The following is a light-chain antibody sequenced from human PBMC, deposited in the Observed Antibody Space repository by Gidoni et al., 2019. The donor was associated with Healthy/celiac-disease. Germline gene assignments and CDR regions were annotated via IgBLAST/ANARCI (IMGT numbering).Light chain of an antibody. V-gene: IGKV1-33*01. J-gene: IGKJ4*01. CDR1: QDISNF. CDR2: DAS. CDR3: QQYGNLPLT. Sequence: DFQMSQPPSSLSASVGDRVTITCQASQDISNFLNWYQQKPGKAPKLLIYDASNLETGVPSSFSGSGSGTDFTFTISSLQPEDVATYYCQQYGNLPLTFGGGTKVEI.